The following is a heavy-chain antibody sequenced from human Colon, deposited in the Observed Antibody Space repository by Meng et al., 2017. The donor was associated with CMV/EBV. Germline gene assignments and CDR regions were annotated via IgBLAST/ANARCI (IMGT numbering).Heavy chain of an antibody. J-gene: IGHJ6*02. CDR1: GFSFSSSE. CDR3: VRGRGRGYGMDV. D-gene: IGHD3-10*01. Sequence: GESLKISCAASGFSFSSSEMNWVRQAPGKGLEWVSFISTGGVTINYADSVKGRFTISRDNAKNSLYLQMNSLRAEDTAIYYCVRGRGRGYGMDVWGQGTTVTVSS. V-gene: IGHV3-48*03. CDR2: ISTGGVTI.